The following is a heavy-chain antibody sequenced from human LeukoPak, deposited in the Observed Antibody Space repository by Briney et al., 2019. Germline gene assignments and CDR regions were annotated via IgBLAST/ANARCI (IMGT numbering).Heavy chain of an antibody. J-gene: IGHJ5*02. Sequence: SETLSLTCTVSGGSISSGSYYWSWIRQPAGKGLEWIGRIYTSGSTNYNPSLKSRVTISVDTSKNQFSLKLSSVTAADTAVYYCARDISYDFWSGAPTGAWGQGTLVTVSS. CDR3: ARDISYDFWSGAPTGA. D-gene: IGHD3-3*01. CDR2: IYTSGST. CDR1: GGSISSGSYY. V-gene: IGHV4-61*02.